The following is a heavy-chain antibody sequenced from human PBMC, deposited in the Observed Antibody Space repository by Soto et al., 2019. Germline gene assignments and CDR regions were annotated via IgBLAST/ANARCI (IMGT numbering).Heavy chain of an antibody. CDR3: ARGVFGSSLSVFVNWFDP. Sequence: QVQLVQSGAEVKKPGSSVKVSCKASGGTFSSYTISWVRQAPGQGLEWMGRIIPILGIANYAQKFQGRVTITADKSTSTAYMELSSLRSEDTAVYYCARGVFGSSLSVFVNWFDPWGQGTLVTVSS. CDR2: IIPILGIA. V-gene: IGHV1-69*02. J-gene: IGHJ5*02. D-gene: IGHD3-10*02. CDR1: GGTFSSYT.